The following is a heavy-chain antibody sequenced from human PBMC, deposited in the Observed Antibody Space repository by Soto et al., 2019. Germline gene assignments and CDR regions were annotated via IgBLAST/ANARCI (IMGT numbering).Heavy chain of an antibody. CDR2: LSSSGTSI. Sequence: GGSLRLSCAASGFTFSDYYMNWIRQAPGKGLEWVSYLSSSGTSIYYTDSVKGRFTISRDSAKKSLYLQMSSLRAEDTAVYYCASSSIASPGTSDYWGPGTLVTDSS. V-gene: IGHV3-11*01. CDR1: GFTFSDYY. J-gene: IGHJ4*02. CDR3: ASSSIASPGTSDY. D-gene: IGHD6-13*01.